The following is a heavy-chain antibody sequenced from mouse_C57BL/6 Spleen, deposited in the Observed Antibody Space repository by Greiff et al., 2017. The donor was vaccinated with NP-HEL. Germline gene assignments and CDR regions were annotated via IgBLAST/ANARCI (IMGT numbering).Heavy chain of an antibody. J-gene: IGHJ2*01. D-gene: IGHD1-1*01. CDR1: GYTFTSYW. V-gene: IGHV1-50*01. CDR3: ASGITTVVAHDY. Sequence: QVQLQQPGAELVKPGASVKLSCKASGYTFTSYWMQWVKQRPGQGLEWIGEIDPSDSYTNYNQKFKGKATLTVDTSSSTAYMQLSSLTSEDSAVYYCASGITTVVAHDYWGQGTTLTVSS. CDR2: IDPSDSYT.